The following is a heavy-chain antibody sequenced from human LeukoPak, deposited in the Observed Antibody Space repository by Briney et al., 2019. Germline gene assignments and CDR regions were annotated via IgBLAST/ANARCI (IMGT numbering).Heavy chain of an antibody. V-gene: IGHV3-33*08. D-gene: IGHD2-21*02. CDR2: IWYDGSNK. CDR3: ARVYCGGDCYSDY. CDR1: GFTFSSYG. J-gene: IGHJ4*02. Sequence: PGRSLRLSCAASGFTFSSYGMHWVRQAPGKGLEWVAVIWYDGSNKYYADSVKGRFTISRDNSKNTLYLQMNSLRAEDTAVYYCARVYCGGDCYSDYWGQGTLVTVSS.